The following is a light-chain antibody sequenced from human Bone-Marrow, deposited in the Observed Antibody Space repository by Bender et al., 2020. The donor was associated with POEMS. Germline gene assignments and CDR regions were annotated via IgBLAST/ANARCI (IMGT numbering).Light chain of an antibody. Sequence: QSALTQPPSASGSPGQSVTISCTGTGSDVGGYDYVSWYQQHPGKASKLLICEVTKRPSGVPARFSGSKSGNTASLTVSGLQAEDEADYYCSSFAGGNNLIFGGGTKLTVL. CDR1: GSDVGGYDY. CDR2: EVT. J-gene: IGLJ2*01. CDR3: SSFAGGNNLI. V-gene: IGLV2-8*01.